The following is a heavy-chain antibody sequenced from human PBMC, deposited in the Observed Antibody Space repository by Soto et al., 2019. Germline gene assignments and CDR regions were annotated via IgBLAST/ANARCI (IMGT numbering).Heavy chain of an antibody. V-gene: IGHV3-73*01. CDR3: FRGNYFSYHGMDV. CDR2: IRSKANSYAT. J-gene: IGHJ6*02. CDR1: GFAFSGST. Sequence: GGSLRLSCAGSGFAFSGSTIHWVRQASGKGLEWVGRIRSKANSYATAYAASVKGRFIISRDDSKTTAYLQMSSLKIEDTAVYYCFRGNYFSYHGMDVWGQGTTVTV. D-gene: IGHD1-1*01.